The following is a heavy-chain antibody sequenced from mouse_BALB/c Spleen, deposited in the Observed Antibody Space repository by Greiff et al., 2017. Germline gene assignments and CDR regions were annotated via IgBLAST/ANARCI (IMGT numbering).Heavy chain of an antibody. J-gene: IGHJ1*01. CDR2: ISSGSSTI. D-gene: IGHD3-1*01. CDR3: ARGARATSDWYFDV. V-gene: IGHV5-17*02. CDR1: GFTFSSFG. Sequence: DVKLVESGGGLVQPGGSRKLSCAASGFTFSSFGMHWVRQAPEKGLEWVAYISSGSSTIYYADTVKGRFTISRDNPKNTLFLQMTSLRSEDTAMYYCARGARATSDWYFDVWGAGTTVTVSS.